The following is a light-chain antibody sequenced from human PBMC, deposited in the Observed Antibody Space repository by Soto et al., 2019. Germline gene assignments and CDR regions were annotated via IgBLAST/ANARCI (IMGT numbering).Light chain of an antibody. CDR2: DAS. CDR3: QQYENYWT. V-gene: IGKV1-5*01. Sequence: IQMTQSPATLSASLGDRVTITCRASQTINTWLAWYQQKPGKAPKLLIYDASSLETGVPSRFSGSGSGTEFTLTISSLQPEDFGTYYCQQYENYWTFGQGTKVDI. CDR1: QTINTW. J-gene: IGKJ1*01.